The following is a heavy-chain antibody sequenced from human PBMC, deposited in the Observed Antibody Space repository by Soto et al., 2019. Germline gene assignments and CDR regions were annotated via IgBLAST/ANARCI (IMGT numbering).Heavy chain of an antibody. CDR1: GGSISSYY. D-gene: IGHD3-3*01. J-gene: IGHJ6*02. Sequence: KPSETLSLTCTVSGGSISSYYWGWIRQPPGKGLEWIGYIYYSGSTNYNPSLKSRVTISVDTSKNQFSLTLSSVTAADTAVYYCARVGIRFLEWSRPYYGMDVWGQGTTVTVSS. V-gene: IGHV4-59*01. CDR2: IYYSGST. CDR3: ARVGIRFLEWSRPYYGMDV.